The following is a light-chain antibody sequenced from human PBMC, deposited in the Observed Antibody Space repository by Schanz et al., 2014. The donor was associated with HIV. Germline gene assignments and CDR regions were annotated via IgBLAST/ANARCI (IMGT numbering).Light chain of an antibody. CDR2: RDD. CDR3: ATWDDREYM. J-gene: IGLJ6*01. Sequence: QSVLTQPPSASGAPGQRVTISCSGTTSNIGNNHVYWYQQFPGTAPKVLIYRDDQRPSGVPDRFSGSKSGTSASLAISGLRSEDEADYYCATWDDREYMFGTGTKLTVL. V-gene: IGLV1-47*01. CDR1: TSNIGNNH.